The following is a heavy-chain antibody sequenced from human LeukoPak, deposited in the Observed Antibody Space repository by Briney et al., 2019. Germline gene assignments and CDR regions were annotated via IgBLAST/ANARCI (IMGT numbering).Heavy chain of an antibody. J-gene: IGHJ1*01. CDR2: ISGSGGST. V-gene: IGHV3-23*01. D-gene: IGHD6-19*01. CDR1: GFTFSSYA. CDR3: AKVDSSGWYGGRYFQH. Sequence: GGSLRLSCAASGFTFSSYAMSWVRQAPGKGLEWVSAISGSGGSTYYADSVKGRFTISRYNSKNTLYLQMNRLRAEDTALQYCAKVDSSGWYGGRYFQHWGQGTLVTVSS.